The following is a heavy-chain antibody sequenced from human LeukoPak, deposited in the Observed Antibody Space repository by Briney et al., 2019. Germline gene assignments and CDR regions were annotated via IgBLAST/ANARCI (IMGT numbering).Heavy chain of an antibody. Sequence: PGGSLRLSRAASGFTFSSYAMSWVRQAPGKGLEWVSGISGSGGSTYYADSVKGRFTISRDNSKNTLYLQMNSLRAEDTAVYYCAKGKGTMIVVVIHYWGQGTLVTVSS. J-gene: IGHJ4*02. CDR1: GFTFSSYA. CDR2: ISGSGGST. V-gene: IGHV3-23*01. D-gene: IGHD3-22*01. CDR3: AKGKGTMIVVVIHY.